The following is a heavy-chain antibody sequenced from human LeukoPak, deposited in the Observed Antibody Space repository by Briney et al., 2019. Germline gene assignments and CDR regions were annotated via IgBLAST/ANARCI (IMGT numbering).Heavy chain of an antibody. Sequence: GGSLRLSCAASGFTFRSYGMHWVRQAPGKGLEYVSAISSNGGRTYYANSVKGRFTISRDNSRNTLYLQMGSLRAEDIAVYYCATYYYDSGGFHFHHWGQGTLVTVSS. CDR2: ISSNGGRT. D-gene: IGHD3-22*01. J-gene: IGHJ1*01. V-gene: IGHV3-64*01. CDR3: ATYYYDSGGFHFHH. CDR1: GFTFRSYG.